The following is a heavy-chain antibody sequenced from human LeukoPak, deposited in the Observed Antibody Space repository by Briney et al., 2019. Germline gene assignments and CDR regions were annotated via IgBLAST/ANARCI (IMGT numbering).Heavy chain of an antibody. Sequence: GSLKLSCAGSGFTFSKHRQERVRQAPGEGLEWVSSISSSSSYIYYADSVKGRFTISRDNAKNSLYLQMNSLRAEDTAVYYCARRSSSWYVALDYWGQGTLVTVSS. J-gene: IGHJ4*02. CDR1: GFTFSKHR. V-gene: IGHV3-21*01. CDR2: ISSSSSYI. D-gene: IGHD6-13*01. CDR3: ARRSSSWYVALDY.